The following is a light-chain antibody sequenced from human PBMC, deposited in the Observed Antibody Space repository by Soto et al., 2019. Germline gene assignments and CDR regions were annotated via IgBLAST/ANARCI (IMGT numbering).Light chain of an antibody. CDR2: MGS. V-gene: IGKV2-28*01. CDR3: VQRLPLPGP. CDR1: ESLLFRNGYNY. J-gene: IGKJ1*01. Sequence: EIVVTQSPLTLPVTPGEPASISCRSTESLLFRNGYNYLNWYLQKPGQSPQLLIYMGSNRASGVPDRFSGSGSGTDFTLKISRVEADDVGINSCVQRLPLPGPFGQGTKVEIK.